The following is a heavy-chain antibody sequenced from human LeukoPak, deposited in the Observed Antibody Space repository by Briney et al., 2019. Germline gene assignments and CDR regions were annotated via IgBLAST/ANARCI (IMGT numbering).Heavy chain of an antibody. J-gene: IGHJ4*02. V-gene: IGHV4-59*01. CDR2: FSYSGST. Sequence: PSETLSLTCSVSGVSISTYYWIWIRQPPAKGLEWMGFFSYSGSTKYNPSLKSRVTMSVDTSKNQFSLKLNSVTAADTAVYYCARMYSGTSYYFDYWGQGTLVTASS. CDR1: GVSISTYY. CDR3: ARMYSGTSYYFDY. D-gene: IGHD1-26*01.